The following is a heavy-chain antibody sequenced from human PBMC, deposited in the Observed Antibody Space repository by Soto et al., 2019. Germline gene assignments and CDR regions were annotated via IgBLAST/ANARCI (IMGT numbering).Heavy chain of an antibody. CDR3: ARGYCSGGSCYYPRLPHTFDI. D-gene: IGHD2-15*01. V-gene: IGHV1-2*04. J-gene: IGHJ3*02. Sequence: GASVKVSCKASGYTFTGYYMHWVRQAPGQGLEWMGWINPNSGGTNYAQKFQGWVTMTRDTSISTAYMELSRLRSDDTAVYYCARGYCSGGSCYYPRLPHTFDIWGQGTMVTVS. CDR1: GYTFTGYY. CDR2: INPNSGGT.